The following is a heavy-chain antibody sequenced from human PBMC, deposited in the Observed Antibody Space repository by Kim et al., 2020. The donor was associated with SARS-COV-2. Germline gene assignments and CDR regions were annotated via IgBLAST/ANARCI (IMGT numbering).Heavy chain of an antibody. D-gene: IGHD6-19*01. J-gene: IGHJ4*02. Sequence: YADSVKGRLHISRDNAKNSLYLQMNSLRAEDTAVYYCARAYSSGWAYFDYWGQGTLVTVSS. CDR3: ARAYSSGWAYFDY. V-gene: IGHV3-21*04.